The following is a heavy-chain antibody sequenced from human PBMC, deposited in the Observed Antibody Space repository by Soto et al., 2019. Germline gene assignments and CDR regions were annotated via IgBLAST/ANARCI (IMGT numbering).Heavy chain of an antibody. CDR2: IDYSGGT. V-gene: IGHV4-59*01. CDR1: GGSISSYY. J-gene: IGHJ4*02. Sequence: SETLSLTCIVSGGSISSYYWNWIRQPPGKGLEWIGYIDYSGGTKYNPSTKSRVTMSVDTSKNQLSLKLSSVTAADTAVYYCARARGGYCTSTGCYTRDYFDYWGQGTLVTVS. D-gene: IGHD2-2*02. CDR3: ARARGGYCTSTGCYTRDYFDY.